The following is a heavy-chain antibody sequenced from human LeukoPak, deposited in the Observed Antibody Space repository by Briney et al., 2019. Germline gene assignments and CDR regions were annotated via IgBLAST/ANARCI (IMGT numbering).Heavy chain of an antibody. CDR1: GYSFINYW. CDR2: IYPGDSDT. J-gene: IGHJ5*02. D-gene: IGHD3-9*01. V-gene: IGHV5-51*01. Sequence: GESLQISCQGSGYSFINYWIGWVRQMPGKGLEWMGIIYPGDSDTRYSPSFQGQVTISADKSISTAYLQWSSLKASDTAIYYCARQGYDIGFDPWGQGTLVTVSS. CDR3: ARQGYDIGFDP.